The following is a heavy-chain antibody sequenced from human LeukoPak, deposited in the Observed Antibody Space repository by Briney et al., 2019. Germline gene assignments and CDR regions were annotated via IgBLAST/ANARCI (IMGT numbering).Heavy chain of an antibody. V-gene: IGHV3-23*01. Sequence: GGSLRLSCAASGFTFSSYAMGWVRQAPGKGLEWVSAISGSGGSTYYADSAKGRFTISRDNSKNTLYLQMNSPRAEDTAVYYCAKDIVVVLGYWGQGTLVTVSS. D-gene: IGHD3-22*01. J-gene: IGHJ4*02. CDR2: ISGSGGST. CDR3: AKDIVVVLGY. CDR1: GFTFSSYA.